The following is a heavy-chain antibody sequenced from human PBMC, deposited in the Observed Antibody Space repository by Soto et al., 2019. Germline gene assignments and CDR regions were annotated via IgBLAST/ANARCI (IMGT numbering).Heavy chain of an antibody. V-gene: IGHV1-69*02. CDR3: ARRSSIAAAGSPWGWFDP. CDR2: IIPILGIA. CDR1: GGTFSSYT. Sequence: SVKVSCKASGGTFSSYTISWVRQAPGQGLEWMGRIIPILGIANYAQKFQGRVTITADKSTSTAYMELSSLRSEDTAVYYCARRSSIAAAGSPWGWFDPWGQGTLVTVSS. J-gene: IGHJ5*02. D-gene: IGHD6-13*01.